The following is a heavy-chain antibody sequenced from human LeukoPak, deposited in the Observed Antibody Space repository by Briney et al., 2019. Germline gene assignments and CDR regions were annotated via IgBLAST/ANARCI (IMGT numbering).Heavy chain of an antibody. J-gene: IGHJ3*02. CDR2: ISAYNGNT. CDR1: GYTFTIYG. D-gene: IGHD6-6*01. V-gene: IGHV1-18*01. CDR3: ARGVYSSSSSGEYAFDI. Sequence: ASVKVSFKSSGYTFTIYGISWVRQAPGQGLERMGCISAYNGNTNYEQKLQGRVTMTTDTSTSTAYMELRSMRSDDTAVYYCARGVYSSSSSGEYAFDIWGQGTMVTVSS.